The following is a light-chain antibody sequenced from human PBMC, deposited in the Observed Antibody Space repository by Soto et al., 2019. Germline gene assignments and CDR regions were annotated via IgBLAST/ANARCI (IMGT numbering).Light chain of an antibody. CDR2: CAS. CDR3: HQFGSSPLAFT. Sequence: ESMLTQSPGTLSLSPGERATLSCRASKSVSKMYLPWYQQKPGQAPSLLIYCASIRAAGSPDRFSGSGSGTDVTHTISRLEPEDFAVYSCHQFGSSPLAFTFGQGTKLEI. CDR1: KSVSKMY. J-gene: IGKJ2*01. V-gene: IGKV3-20*01.